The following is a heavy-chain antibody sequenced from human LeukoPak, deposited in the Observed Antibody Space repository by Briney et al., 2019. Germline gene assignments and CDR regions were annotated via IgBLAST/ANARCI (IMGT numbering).Heavy chain of an antibody. V-gene: IGHV3-11*04. Sequence: GGSLRLSCAASGFTFSDYYMSWIRQAPGKGLECVSYISSSGSTIYYADSVKGRFTISRDNAKNSLYLQMNSLRAEDTAVYYCARDYYDSSGYDGYFQHWGQGTLVTVSS. CDR2: ISSSGSTI. D-gene: IGHD3-22*01. CDR1: GFTFSDYY. CDR3: ARDYYDSSGYDGYFQH. J-gene: IGHJ1*01.